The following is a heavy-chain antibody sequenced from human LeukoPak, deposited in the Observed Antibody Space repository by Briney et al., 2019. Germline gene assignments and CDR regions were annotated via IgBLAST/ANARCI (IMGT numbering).Heavy chain of an antibody. CDR1: GFTFSSYS. CDR3: ARARDLRPRYYYDSSGGWAVDY. V-gene: IGHV3-21*01. D-gene: IGHD3-22*01. Sequence: GGSLRLSCAASGFTFSSYSMNWVRKAPGKGLEWVSSISSSSSYIYYADSVKGRFTISRDNAKNSLYLQMNSLRAEDTAVYYCARARDLRPRYYYDSSGGWAVDYWGQGTLVTVSS. J-gene: IGHJ4*02. CDR2: ISSSSSYI.